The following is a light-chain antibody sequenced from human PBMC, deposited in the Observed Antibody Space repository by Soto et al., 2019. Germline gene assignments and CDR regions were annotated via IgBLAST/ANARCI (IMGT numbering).Light chain of an antibody. CDR3: QQYSSYSPT. V-gene: IGKV1-5*01. CDR1: QTILTW. J-gene: IGKJ1*01. Sequence: IYMTQSPSTLSASVGERVTITCRASQTILTWLAWYQQKPGKAPQLLIYDTSTLESGVPSRFSGSGSGTEFTLTISSLQPDDFATYYCQQYSSYSPTFXQGTKVDIK. CDR2: DTS.